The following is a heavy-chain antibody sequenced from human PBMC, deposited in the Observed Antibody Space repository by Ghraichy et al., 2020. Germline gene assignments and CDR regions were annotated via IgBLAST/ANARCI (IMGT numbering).Heavy chain of an antibody. CDR2: IYYSGST. CDR1: GGSISSYY. J-gene: IGHJ6*02. Sequence: SETLSLTCTVSGGSISSYYWSWIRQPPGKGLEWIGYIYYSGSTNYNPSLKSRVTISVDTSKNQFSLKLSSVTAADTAVYYCAGAGTGHYYYYGMDVWGQGTTVTVSS. D-gene: IGHD3/OR15-3a*01. V-gene: IGHV4-59*08. CDR3: AGAGTGHYYYYGMDV.